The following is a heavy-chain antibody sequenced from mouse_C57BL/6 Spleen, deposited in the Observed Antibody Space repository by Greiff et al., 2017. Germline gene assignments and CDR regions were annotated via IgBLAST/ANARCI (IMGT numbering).Heavy chain of an antibody. CDR1: GYTFTSYG. CDR3: ARDDYGSSYGNYAMDY. Sequence: QVQLKQSGAELARPGASVKLSCKASGYTFTSYGISWVKQRTGQGLEWIGEINPRSGNTYYNEKFKGKATLTADKSSSTAYMELRSLTSEDSAVYFCARDDYGSSYGNYAMDYWGQGTSVTVSS. V-gene: IGHV1-81*01. CDR2: INPRSGNT. D-gene: IGHD1-1*01. J-gene: IGHJ4*01.